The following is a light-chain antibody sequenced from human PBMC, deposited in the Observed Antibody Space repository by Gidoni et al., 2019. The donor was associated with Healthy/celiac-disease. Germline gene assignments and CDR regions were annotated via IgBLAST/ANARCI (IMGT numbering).Light chain of an antibody. CDR1: QIVSSY. V-gene: IGKV3-11*01. CDR2: DAS. CDR3: QQRSNWPPWT. Sequence: IVFTQSPATLSLSPGERATLSCRASQIVSSYLAWYQQKPGQPPRLLINDASDRAAAIPARFSGSGSGTDFTLTISSLEPEDFAVYYCQQRSNWPPWTFGQGTKVEIK. J-gene: IGKJ1*01.